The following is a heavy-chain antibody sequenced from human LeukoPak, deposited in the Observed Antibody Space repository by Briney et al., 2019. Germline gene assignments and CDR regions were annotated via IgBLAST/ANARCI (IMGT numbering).Heavy chain of an antibody. CDR1: GFTFSSYA. D-gene: IGHD2-2*01. J-gene: IGHJ5*02. Sequence: PGGSLRLSCAASGFTFSSYAMSWVRQAPGKGLEWVSAISGSGGSTYYADSVKGRFTISRDNSKNTLYLQMNSLRAEDTAVYYCANLAIVVVPAAMNNWFDPWGQGTLVTVSS. CDR3: ANLAIVVVPAAMNNWFDP. V-gene: IGHV3-23*01. CDR2: ISGSGGST.